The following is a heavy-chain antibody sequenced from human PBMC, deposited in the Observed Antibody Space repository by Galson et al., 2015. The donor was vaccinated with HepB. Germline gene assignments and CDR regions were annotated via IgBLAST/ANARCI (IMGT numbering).Heavy chain of an antibody. D-gene: IGHD6-13*01. Sequence: QSGAEVKKPGESLRISCRGSGYTFTSYWISWGRQMPGKGLEWMGRIDPSDSYTNYSPSFQGHVTISADKSTATAYLQWSSLKAADTGMYFCARRFYSSGWYDYWGQGTLLTVSS. CDR2: IDPSDSYT. CDR1: GYTFTSYW. V-gene: IGHV5-10-1*01. CDR3: ARRFYSSGWYDY. J-gene: IGHJ4*02.